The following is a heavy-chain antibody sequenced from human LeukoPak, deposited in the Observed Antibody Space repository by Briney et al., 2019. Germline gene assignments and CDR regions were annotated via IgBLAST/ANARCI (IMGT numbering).Heavy chain of an antibody. V-gene: IGHV4-4*07. Sequence: SETLSLTCTVSGGSISSYYWRWIRQPAGKGLEWIGRIYTSWSTNYNPSLKSLVPLSVDTSKNQFSLKLSSVTAADTAVYYCARDGYSYGYMRRDYYYGMDVWGQGTTVTVSS. J-gene: IGHJ6*02. CDR2: IYTSWST. CDR3: ARDGYSYGYMRRDYYYGMDV. CDR1: GGSISSYY. D-gene: IGHD5-18*01.